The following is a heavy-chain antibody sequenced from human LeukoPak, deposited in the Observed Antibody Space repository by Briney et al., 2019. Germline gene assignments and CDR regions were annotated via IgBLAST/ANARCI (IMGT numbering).Heavy chain of an antibody. CDR1: GFTFSNAW. J-gene: IGHJ3*02. D-gene: IGHD4-17*01. Sequence: GSLRLSCAASGFTFSNAWMSWVRQAPGKGLEWVGRIKSKTDGGTTDYAAPVKGRFTISRDDSKNTLYLQMNSLKTEDTAVYYCAKEFRDYGDFDAFDIWGQGTMVTVSS. V-gene: IGHV3-15*01. CDR3: AKEFRDYGDFDAFDI. CDR2: IKSKTDGGTT.